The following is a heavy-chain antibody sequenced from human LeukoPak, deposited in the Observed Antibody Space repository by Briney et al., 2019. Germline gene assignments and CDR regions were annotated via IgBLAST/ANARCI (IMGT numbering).Heavy chain of an antibody. D-gene: IGHD3-10*01. CDR2: INHSGST. J-gene: IGHJ5*02. V-gene: IGHV4-34*01. CDR3: AREGFGPNWFDP. CDR1: GGSFSGYY. Sequence: PSETLSLTCAVYGGSFSGYYWSWIRQPPGKGLEWIGEINHSGSTNYNPSLKSRVTISVDTSKNQFSLKLSSVTAADTAVYYCAREGFGPNWFDPWGQGTLVTVSS.